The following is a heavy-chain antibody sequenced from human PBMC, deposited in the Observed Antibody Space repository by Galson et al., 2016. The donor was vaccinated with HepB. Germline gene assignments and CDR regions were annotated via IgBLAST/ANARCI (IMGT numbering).Heavy chain of an antibody. Sequence: SLRLSCAASGLTFRSYGMHWVRQAPGKGLEWVAVIWYDGSNKYYTDSVKGRFTISRDNSKNTLYLQMNSLRAEDTAVYYCAKDGWFGERDYYYYGMDVWGQGTTVTVSS. CDR1: GLTFRSYG. V-gene: IGHV3-33*06. CDR3: AKDGWFGERDYYYYGMDV. CDR2: IWYDGSNK. D-gene: IGHD3-10*01. J-gene: IGHJ6*02.